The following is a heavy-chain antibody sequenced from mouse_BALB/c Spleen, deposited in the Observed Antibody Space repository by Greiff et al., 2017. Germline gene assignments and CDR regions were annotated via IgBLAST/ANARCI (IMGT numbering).Heavy chain of an antibody. Sequence: VQLQQSGAELVRSGASVKLSCTASGFNIKDYYMHWVKQRPEQGLEWIGWIDPENGDTEYAPKFQGKATMTADTSSNTAYLQLSSLTSEDTAVYYCNVHGYAYWGQGTLVTVSA. CDR1: GFNIKDYY. V-gene: IGHV14-4*02. D-gene: IGHD2-2*01. CDR2: IDPENGDT. CDR3: NVHGYAY. J-gene: IGHJ3*01.